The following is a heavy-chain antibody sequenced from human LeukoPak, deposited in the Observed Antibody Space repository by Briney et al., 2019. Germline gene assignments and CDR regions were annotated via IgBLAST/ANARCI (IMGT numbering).Heavy chain of an antibody. J-gene: IGHJ5*02. CDR3: ARQGGYDYVWGSYRFNWFDP. CDR1: GGSISSYY. Sequence: PSETLSLTCTVSGGSISSYYWSWIRQPPGKGLEWIGEINHSGSTNYNPSLKSRVTISVDTSKNQFSLKLSSVTAADTAVYYCARQGGYDYVWGSYRFNWFDPWGQGTLVTVSS. CDR2: INHSGST. V-gene: IGHV4-34*01. D-gene: IGHD3-16*02.